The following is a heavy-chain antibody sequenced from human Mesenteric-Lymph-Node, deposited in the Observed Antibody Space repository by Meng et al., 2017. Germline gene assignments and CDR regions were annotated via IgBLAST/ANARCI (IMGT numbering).Heavy chain of an antibody. Sequence: QVHLQGSGPGLVKPSGALPLTCAVSGDSISNNYWWTWVRQSPGKGLEWIGEISHTGTTNYNPSLESRVTISVDKSNNQFSLKLNSVTAADTAIYYCAGRQWLGPQWGQGTLVTVSS. CDR1: GDSISNNYW. D-gene: IGHD6-19*01. CDR2: ISHTGTT. J-gene: IGHJ4*02. CDR3: AGRQWLGPQ. V-gene: IGHV4-4*02.